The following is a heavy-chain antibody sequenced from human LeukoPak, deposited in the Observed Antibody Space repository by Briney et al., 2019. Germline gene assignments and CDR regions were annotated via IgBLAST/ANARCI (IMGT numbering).Heavy chain of an antibody. V-gene: IGHV4-30-4*08. CDR3: AKLDSSSSDAFDI. CDR2: IYYSGST. D-gene: IGHD3-22*01. J-gene: IGHJ3*02. CDR1: GGSISSGDYY. Sequence: PSQTVSLTCTVSGGSISSGDYYWSWIRQPPGKGLEWIGYIYYSGSTYYNPSLKSRVTISVDTSKNQFSLKLSSVTAADTAVYYCAKLDSSSSDAFDIWGQGTMVTVSS.